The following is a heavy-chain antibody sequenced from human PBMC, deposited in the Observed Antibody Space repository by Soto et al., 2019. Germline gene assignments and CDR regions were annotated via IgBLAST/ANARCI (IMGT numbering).Heavy chain of an antibody. Sequence: QVQLVQSGAEVKKPGASVKVSCKASGNTFTNYDINWVRQATGQGLEYLGWMNPNGGDTAYVQKFQGRVTMTWDTSITPAYMELRSLRSEDTAVYFCARGVKYGAYSRWFDPWGQGTLVTVSS. CDR1: GNTFTNYD. V-gene: IGHV1-8*01. J-gene: IGHJ5*02. CDR2: MNPNGGDT. CDR3: ARGVKYGAYSRWFDP. D-gene: IGHD4-17*01.